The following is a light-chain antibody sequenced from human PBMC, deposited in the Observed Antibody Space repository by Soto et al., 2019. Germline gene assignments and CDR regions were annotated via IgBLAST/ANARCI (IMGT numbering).Light chain of an antibody. V-gene: IGLV2-23*02. CDR3: CSSGGSHKYV. CDR1: SSNVGSYKL. Sequence: QSVRTQPASVSGSPGHSITISCTGTSSNVGSYKLVSWYQQHPGKAPKLMIFEVNKRPSGVSNRFSGSKSGNTASLTISGLKVEEEADYYCCSSGGSHKYVFGTGTKVTVL. J-gene: IGLJ1*01. CDR2: EVN.